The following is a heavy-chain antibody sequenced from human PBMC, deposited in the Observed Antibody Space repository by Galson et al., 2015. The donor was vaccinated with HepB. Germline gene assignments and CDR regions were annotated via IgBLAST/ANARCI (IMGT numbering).Heavy chain of an antibody. Sequence: ETLSLTCTVSGGSISSSSYYWGWIRQPPGKGLEWIGSIYYSGSTYYNPSLKSRVTISVDTSKNQFSLKLSSVTAADTAVYYCARQPKLGYCSGGSCPVTYYYYYGMDVWGQGTTVTVSS. J-gene: IGHJ6*02. CDR1: GGSISSSSYY. CDR2: IYYSGST. V-gene: IGHV4-39*01. D-gene: IGHD2-15*01. CDR3: ARQPKLGYCSGGSCPVTYYYYYGMDV.